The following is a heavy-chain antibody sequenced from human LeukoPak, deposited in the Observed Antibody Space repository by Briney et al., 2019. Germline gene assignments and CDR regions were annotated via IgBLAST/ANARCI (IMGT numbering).Heavy chain of an antibody. CDR3: ARAGYGGNSVLGY. CDR2: INSDGSST. J-gene: IGHJ4*02. Sequence: GGSLRLSCAASGFDFSTYAINWVRQAPGKGLVWVSRINSDGSSTSYADSVKGRFTISRDNAKNTLYLQMNSLRAEDTAVYYCARAGYGGNSVLGYWGQGTLVTVSS. CDR1: GFDFSTYA. V-gene: IGHV3-74*01. D-gene: IGHD4-23*01.